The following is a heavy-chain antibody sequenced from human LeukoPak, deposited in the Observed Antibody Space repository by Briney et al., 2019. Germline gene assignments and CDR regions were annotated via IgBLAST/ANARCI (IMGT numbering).Heavy chain of an antibody. CDR2: IYYSGST. Sequence: SETLSLTCTVSGVSISSYYWSWLRQPPGKGLEWIGYIYYSGSTNYNPSLKSRVTISVDTSKNQFSLKLSSVTAADTAVYYCARGPRDSSSWSQYYYGMDVWGQGTTVTVSS. CDR3: ARGPRDSSSWSQYYYGMDV. CDR1: GVSISSYY. D-gene: IGHD6-13*01. V-gene: IGHV4-59*01. J-gene: IGHJ6*02.